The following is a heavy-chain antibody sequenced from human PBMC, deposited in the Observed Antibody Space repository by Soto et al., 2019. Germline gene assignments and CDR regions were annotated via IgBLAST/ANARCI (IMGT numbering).Heavy chain of an antibody. Sequence: GESLKISCTGFGYSFTTFWISWVRQMPGKGLEWMGTIDPRDSYTNYSPSFQGHVTISADKSISTAYLQWGSLQASDTAMYFCARLYCSSSAACDSWFDPWGQGTLVTVPQ. J-gene: IGHJ5*02. D-gene: IGHD2-2*01. CDR2: IDPRDSYT. V-gene: IGHV5-10-1*01. CDR3: ARLYCSSSAACDSWFDP. CDR1: GYSFTTFW.